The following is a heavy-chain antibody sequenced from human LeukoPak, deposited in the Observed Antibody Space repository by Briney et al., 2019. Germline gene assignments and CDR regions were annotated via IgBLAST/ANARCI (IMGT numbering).Heavy chain of an antibody. CDR1: GGSISSYY. Sequence: SETLSLTCTVSGGSISSYYWSWIRQPPGKGLEWIGYIYYSGSTNYNPSLKSRVTISVDTSKNQFSLKLSSATAADTAVYYCARGRSGYYLDAFDIWGQGTMVTVSS. CDR2: IYYSGST. D-gene: IGHD3-22*01. J-gene: IGHJ3*02. CDR3: ARGRSGYYLDAFDI. V-gene: IGHV4-59*01.